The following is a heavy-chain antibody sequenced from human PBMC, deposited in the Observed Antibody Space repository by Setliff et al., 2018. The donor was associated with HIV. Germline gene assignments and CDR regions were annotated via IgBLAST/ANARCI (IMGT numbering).Heavy chain of an antibody. Sequence: PSETLSLTCTVSGGSISSYYWSWIRQPAGKGLEWIGRIYTSGNTNYNPSLKRRVTMSVDTSKNQFSLNLSSVTAADTAVYYCARGSGYYYSNFYMDVWGKGTTVTVSS. CDR1: GGSISSYY. CDR2: IYTSGNT. V-gene: IGHV4-4*07. D-gene: IGHD3-3*01. CDR3: ARGSGYYYSNFYMDV. J-gene: IGHJ6*03.